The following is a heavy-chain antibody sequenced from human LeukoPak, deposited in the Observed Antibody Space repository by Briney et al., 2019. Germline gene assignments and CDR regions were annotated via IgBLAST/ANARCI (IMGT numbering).Heavy chain of an antibody. CDR3: YTYYYGSGSYNPPFYFDY. V-gene: IGHV3-73*01. CDR2: IRSKANSYAT. CDR1: GFTFSGSA. J-gene: IGHJ4*02. D-gene: IGHD3-10*01. Sequence: QAGGSLRLSCAASGFTFSGSAMHWVRQASGKGLEWVGRIRSKANSYATAYAASVKGRFTISRDDSKNTAYLQMSSLKTEDTAVYYCYTYYYGSGSYNPPFYFDYWGQGTLVTVSS.